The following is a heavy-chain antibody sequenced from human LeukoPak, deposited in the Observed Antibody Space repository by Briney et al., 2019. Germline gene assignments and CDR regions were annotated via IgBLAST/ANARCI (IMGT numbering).Heavy chain of an antibody. CDR2: INLNGGRS. Sequence: AGGSLRLSCAASGFTFDDHGMSWVRLAPGRGLEWISGINLNGGRSAYADSVKGRFTISRDNAKNSLYLQMNSLRAEDTALYYCARDLSTAEAGIFDYWGQGSLVTVSA. D-gene: IGHD6-13*01. V-gene: IGHV3-20*04. J-gene: IGHJ4*02. CDR1: GFTFDDHG. CDR3: ARDLSTAEAGIFDY.